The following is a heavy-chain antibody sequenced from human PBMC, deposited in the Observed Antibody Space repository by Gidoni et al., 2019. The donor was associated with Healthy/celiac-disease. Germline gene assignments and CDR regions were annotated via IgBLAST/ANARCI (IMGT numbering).Heavy chain of an antibody. D-gene: IGHD1-7*01. Sequence: QVQLQQWGAGLLKPSETLSLTCAVYGGSFSGYYWSWIRQPPGKGLEWIGEINHSGSTNYNPSLKSRVTISVDTSKNQFSLKLSSVTAADTAAYYCARFSPKLRPEVWHYYYGMDVWGQGTTVTVSS. J-gene: IGHJ6*02. CDR2: INHSGST. CDR3: ARFSPKLRPEVWHYYYGMDV. CDR1: GGSFSGYY. V-gene: IGHV4-34*01.